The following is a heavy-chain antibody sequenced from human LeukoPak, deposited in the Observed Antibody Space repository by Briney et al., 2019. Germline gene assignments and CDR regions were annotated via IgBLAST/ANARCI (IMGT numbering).Heavy chain of an antibody. J-gene: IGHJ3*02. CDR1: GGSISSYY. D-gene: IGHD3-22*01. V-gene: IGHV4-59*01. CDR3: ASRITMIVEDAFDI. Sequence: SETLSLTCTVPGGSISSYYWSWIRQPPGKGLEWIGYIYYSGSTNYNPSLKSRVTISVDTSKNQFSLKLSSVTAADTAVYYCASRITMIVEDAFDIWGQGTMVTVSS. CDR2: IYYSGST.